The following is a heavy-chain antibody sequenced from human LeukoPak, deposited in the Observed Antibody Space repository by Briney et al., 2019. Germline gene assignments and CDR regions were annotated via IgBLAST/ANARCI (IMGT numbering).Heavy chain of an antibody. J-gene: IGHJ4*02. D-gene: IGHD6-6*01. V-gene: IGHV3-7*01. CDR2: IKQDGSEK. Sequence: GGSLRLSYAASGFTFSSYWMSWVRQAPGKGLEWVAHIKQDGSEKYYVDSVKGRFTISRDNAKNSLYLQMNSLRAEDTAVYYCARDQFEYSSSSPFFDYWGQGTLVTVSS. CDR3: ARDQFEYSSSSPFFDY. CDR1: GFTFSSYW.